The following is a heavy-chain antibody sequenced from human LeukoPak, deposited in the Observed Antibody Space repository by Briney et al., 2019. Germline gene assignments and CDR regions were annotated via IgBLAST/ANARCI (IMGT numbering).Heavy chain of an antibody. V-gene: IGHV3-74*01. J-gene: IGHJ3*02. Sequence: PGGSLRLSCAASGFTFNNYWMHWVRQAPGKGLVWVSRIKTDGSSTSYADPVKGRFTISRDNAKNTLYLQMNSLRAEDTAVYYCAKDARYCSGGSCYPNAFDIWGQGTMVTVSS. CDR3: AKDARYCSGGSCYPNAFDI. D-gene: IGHD2-15*01. CDR1: GFTFNNYW. CDR2: IKTDGSST.